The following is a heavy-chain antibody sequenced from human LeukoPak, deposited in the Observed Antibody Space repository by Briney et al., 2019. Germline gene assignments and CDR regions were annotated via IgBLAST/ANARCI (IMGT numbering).Heavy chain of an antibody. CDR3: ARAAAGY. CDR1: GFTFSSYA. V-gene: IGHV3-30*04. Sequence: GALRLSCAASGFTFSSYAMHWVRQAPGKGLEWVAVMSYDGSNKYYADSVKGRFTISRDNSKNTLYLQMNSLRAEDTAVYYCARAAAGYWGQGTLVTVSS. J-gene: IGHJ4*02. D-gene: IGHD6-13*01. CDR2: MSYDGSNK.